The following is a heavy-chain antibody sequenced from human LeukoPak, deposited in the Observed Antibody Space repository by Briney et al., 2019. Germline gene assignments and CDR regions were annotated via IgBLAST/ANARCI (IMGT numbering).Heavy chain of an antibody. J-gene: IGHJ4*02. Sequence: PGGSLRLSCAASGFTFSSYGMSWVRQAPGKGLEWVSGINWDGGRRYYADSVKGRFTISRDSAKNSLYLQMNSLRAEDTALYYCARRRRYSSGWLDYWGQGTLVTVSS. CDR1: GFTFSSYG. CDR3: ARRRRYSSGWLDY. D-gene: IGHD6-19*01. CDR2: INWDGGRR. V-gene: IGHV3-20*04.